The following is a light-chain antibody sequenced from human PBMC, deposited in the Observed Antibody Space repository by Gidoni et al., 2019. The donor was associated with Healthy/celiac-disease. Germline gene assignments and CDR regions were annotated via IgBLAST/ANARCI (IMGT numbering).Light chain of an antibody. CDR1: QSVSSY. CDR3: QQRSNWPPEIT. Sequence: IVLTHSLSTLSLSPGERATLSCRTSQSVSSYLAWYQQKPGQAPRLLIYDASNRATGITARFSGSGSGTEVTLTISSLEHEDFAVYYCQQRSNWPPEITFXPXTKVDIK. V-gene: IGKV3-11*01. J-gene: IGKJ3*01. CDR2: DAS.